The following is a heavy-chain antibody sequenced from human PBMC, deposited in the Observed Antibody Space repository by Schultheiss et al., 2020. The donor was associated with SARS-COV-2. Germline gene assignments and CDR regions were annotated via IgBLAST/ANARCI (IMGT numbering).Heavy chain of an antibody. D-gene: IGHD6-13*01. Sequence: ASVKVSCKVSGYTLTELSMHWVRQAPGQRLEWMGWINAGNGNTKYSQRFQGRVTLTRDTSTSTVYMELSSLRSEDTAVYYCARNRYGVSSWYGEYYFDYWGQGTLVTVSS. CDR2: INAGNGNT. J-gene: IGHJ4*02. CDR1: GYTLTELS. V-gene: IGHV1-3*01. CDR3: ARNRYGVSSWYGEYYFDY.